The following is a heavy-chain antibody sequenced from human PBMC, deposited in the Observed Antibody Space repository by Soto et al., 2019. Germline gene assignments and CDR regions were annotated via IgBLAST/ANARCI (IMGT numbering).Heavy chain of an antibody. CDR3: VKEGASSGFDY. J-gene: IGHJ4*02. D-gene: IGHD3-22*01. V-gene: IGHV3-64D*09. Sequence: GGSLRLSCSASGFTFSSYAMHWVRQAPGKGLEYVSAISSNGGSTYYADSVKGRFTISRDNSKNTLHLQMSSLRAEDTAVYYCVKEGASSGFDYWGQGTLVTVSS. CDR1: GFTFSSYA. CDR2: ISSNGGST.